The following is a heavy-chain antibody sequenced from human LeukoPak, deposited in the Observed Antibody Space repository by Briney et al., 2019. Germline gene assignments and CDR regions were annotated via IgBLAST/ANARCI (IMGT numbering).Heavy chain of an antibody. J-gene: IGHJ4*02. D-gene: IGHD3-16*01. V-gene: IGHV3-30*03. CDR2: LSRDGTNK. CDR1: GSTFSTYG. Sequence: GRSLRLSCAASGSTFSTYGMRWVRQAPGKGLEWVAVLSRDGTNKYYADSVKGRFTISRDNSKNTLYLQMNSLRAEDTAVYYCASGFLRNWYYLGDYWGQGTLVTVSS. CDR3: ASGFLRNWYYLGDY.